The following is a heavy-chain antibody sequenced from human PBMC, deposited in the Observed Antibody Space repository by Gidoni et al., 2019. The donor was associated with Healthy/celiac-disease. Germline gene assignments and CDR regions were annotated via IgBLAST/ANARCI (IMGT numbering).Heavy chain of an antibody. Sequence: QVQLVQSGAEVKKPGASVKVSCKASGYTFTSYDINWVRQATGQGLEWMGWMNPNSGNTGYAQKFQGRVTMTRNTSISTAYMELSSLRSEDTAVYYCARLCRSGYLKYYYYYYGMDVWGQGTTVTVSS. D-gene: IGHD3-3*01. CDR1: GYTFTSYD. V-gene: IGHV1-8*01. CDR2: MNPNSGNT. J-gene: IGHJ6*02. CDR3: ARLCRSGYLKYYYYYYGMDV.